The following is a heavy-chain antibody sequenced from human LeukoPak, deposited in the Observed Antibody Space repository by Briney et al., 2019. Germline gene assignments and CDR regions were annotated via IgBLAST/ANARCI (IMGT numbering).Heavy chain of an antibody. CDR2: MNPNSGNT. D-gene: IGHD3-10*01. V-gene: IGHV1-8*02. CDR3: ARAGGYYYAPPDY. CDR1: GYTFTGYY. J-gene: IGHJ4*02. Sequence: SVKVSCKASGYTFTGYYMHWVRQAPGQGLEWMGWMNPNSGNTGYAQKFQGRVTMTRNTSISTAYMELSSLRSEDTAVYYCARAGGYYYAPPDYWGQGTLVTVSS.